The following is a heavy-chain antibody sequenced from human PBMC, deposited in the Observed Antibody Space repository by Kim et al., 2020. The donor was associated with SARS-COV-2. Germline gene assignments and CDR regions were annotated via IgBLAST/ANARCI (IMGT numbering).Heavy chain of an antibody. CDR3: ARDRERGYYYEA. CDR1: GGSISSGGYY. CDR2: IYYSGST. J-gene: IGHJ5*02. D-gene: IGHD3-22*01. Sequence: SETLSLTCTVSGGSISSGGYYWSWIRQHPGKGLEWIGYIYYSGSTYYNPSLKSRVTISVDTSKNQFSLKLSSVTAADTAVYYCARDRERGYYYEAWGQGTLVTVSS. V-gene: IGHV4-31*03.